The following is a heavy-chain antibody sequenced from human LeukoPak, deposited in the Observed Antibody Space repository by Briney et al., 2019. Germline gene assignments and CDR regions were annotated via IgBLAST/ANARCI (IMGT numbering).Heavy chain of an antibody. D-gene: IGHD2-21*02. Sequence: PGGSLRLSCAASGFTFSSYWTHWVRHAPGRGLVWVSRINSDGSRTTYADSVKGRFTISRDNAKNTLYLQMNSLRAEHTAVYYCARDLDFCGGDCHWGQGTLVTVSS. CDR2: INSDGSRT. J-gene: IGHJ4*02. CDR1: GFTFSSYW. V-gene: IGHV3-74*01. CDR3: ARDLDFCGGDCH.